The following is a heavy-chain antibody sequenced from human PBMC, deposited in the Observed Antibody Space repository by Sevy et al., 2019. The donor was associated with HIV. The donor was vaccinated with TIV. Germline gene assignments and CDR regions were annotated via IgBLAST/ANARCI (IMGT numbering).Heavy chain of an antibody. J-gene: IGHJ6*02. CDR3: ARDGIRRDYYHGMDV. D-gene: IGHD1-26*01. Sequence: SETLSLTCTVSGDSISSGNHWWSWIRQPAGKGLEWIGRIYTSGRTIYNPVLRSRVTMSVDTSTNQFFLNLNSVTAADTAVYECARDGIRRDYYHGMDVWGQGTTVTVSS. CDR2: IYTSGRT. V-gene: IGHV4-61*02. CDR1: GDSISSGNHW.